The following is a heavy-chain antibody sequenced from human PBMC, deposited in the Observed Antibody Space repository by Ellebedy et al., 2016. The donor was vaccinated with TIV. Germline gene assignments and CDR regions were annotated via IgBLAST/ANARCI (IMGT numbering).Heavy chain of an antibody. J-gene: IGHJ5*02. CDR2: VSPYDGNT. D-gene: IGHD3-10*01. CDR1: GYTLMSYG. CDR3: ARGYYGSGSYYNRGWFDP. Sequence: AASVKVSCKASGYTLMSYGICWARQAPGQGLEWMGWVSPYDGNTNYAQKLQGRVTMTTDTSTSTAYMELRSLRSDDTAVYYCARGYYGSGSYYNRGWFDPWGQGTLVTVSS. V-gene: IGHV1-18*01.